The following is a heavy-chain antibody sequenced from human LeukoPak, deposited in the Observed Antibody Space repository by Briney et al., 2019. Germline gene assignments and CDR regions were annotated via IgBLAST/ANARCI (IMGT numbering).Heavy chain of an antibody. CDR3: ARVTYYYDSSGYYENLNQFDY. D-gene: IGHD3-22*01. V-gene: IGHV3-11*01. CDR2: INSSGSTI. Sequence: GGSLRLSCAASGFTFSDYYMSWIRQAPGKGLEWVSYINSSGSTIYYADSVKGRFTISRDNAKNSLYLQMNSLRAEDTAVYYCARVTYYYDSSGYYENLNQFDYWGQGTLVTVSS. J-gene: IGHJ4*02. CDR1: GFTFSDYY.